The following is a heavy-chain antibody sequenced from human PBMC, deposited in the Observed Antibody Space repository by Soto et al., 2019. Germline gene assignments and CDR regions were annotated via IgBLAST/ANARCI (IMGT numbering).Heavy chain of an antibody. CDR2: MNPNSGNT. CDR1: GYTFTSYD. Sequence: EASVKVSCKASGYTFTSYDINWVRQATGQGLEWMGWMNPNSGNTGYAQKFQGRVTMTRNTSISTAYMELSSLRSEDTAVYYCAILADIVVVPAAEYYYYYMDVWGKGTTVTVSS. CDR3: AILADIVVVPAAEYYYYYMDV. J-gene: IGHJ6*03. V-gene: IGHV1-8*01. D-gene: IGHD2-2*01.